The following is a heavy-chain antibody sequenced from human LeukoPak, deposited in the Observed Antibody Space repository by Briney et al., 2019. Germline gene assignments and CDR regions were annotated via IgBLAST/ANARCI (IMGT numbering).Heavy chain of an antibody. J-gene: IGHJ5*02. V-gene: IGHV1-69*05. Sequence: SVKVSCKASGGTFSSYAISWVRQAPGQGLEWIGGIFPVFGTANYAQKFQGRVTITTDESTSTAYMELSSLRSEDTAVYYCARDNQIRNDFWSGYSDWFDPWGQGTLVTVSS. D-gene: IGHD3-3*01. CDR3: ARDNQIRNDFWSGYSDWFDP. CDR1: GGTFSSYA. CDR2: IFPVFGTA.